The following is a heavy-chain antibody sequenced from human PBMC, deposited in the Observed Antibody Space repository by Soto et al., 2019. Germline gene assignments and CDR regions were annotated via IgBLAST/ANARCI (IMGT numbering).Heavy chain of an antibody. Sequence: GGSLRLSCAASGFTFSTFAMHWVRQAPGKGLEWVAVIWFDGTNKFYSDSVKGRFTISRDNSKSTLHLQMNSLRAEDTAVYYCARSYRGSESYYFDHWGQGTLVTVSS. V-gene: IGHV3-33*01. D-gene: IGHD3-10*01. CDR2: IWFDGTNK. CDR3: ARSYRGSESYYFDH. CDR1: GFTFSTFA. J-gene: IGHJ4*02.